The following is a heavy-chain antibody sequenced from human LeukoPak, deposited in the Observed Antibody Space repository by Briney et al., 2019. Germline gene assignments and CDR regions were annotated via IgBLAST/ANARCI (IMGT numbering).Heavy chain of an antibody. CDR3: ARPFGEAVATTLGGVDY. CDR1: GYSFPNYW. J-gene: IGHJ4*02. D-gene: IGHD3-10*01. CDR2: IYPDDSDA. Sequence: GESLKISCKGSGYSFPNYWIGWVRQMPGKGLEWMGIIYPDDSDAKYSPSFRGQVTISADKSISTAYLQWSSLKASDTAMYYCARPFGEAVATTLGGVDYWGQGTLVTVSS. V-gene: IGHV5-51*01.